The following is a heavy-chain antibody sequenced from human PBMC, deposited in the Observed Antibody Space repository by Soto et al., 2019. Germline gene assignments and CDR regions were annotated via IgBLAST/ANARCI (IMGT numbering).Heavy chain of an antibody. CDR1: GGSIRGYY. Sequence: SETLSLTCTVSGGSIRGYYWAWIRQPPGKGLEWLAYIYSGGTTDSNPSLKSRVTMSVDTSKNQLSLNLSSVTAADTAVYFCARVWLSTGDYVDYFDYWGPGTLVTSPQ. CDR3: ARVWLSTGDYVDYFDY. D-gene: IGHD3-16*01. CDR2: IYSGGTT. V-gene: IGHV4-59*01. J-gene: IGHJ4*02.